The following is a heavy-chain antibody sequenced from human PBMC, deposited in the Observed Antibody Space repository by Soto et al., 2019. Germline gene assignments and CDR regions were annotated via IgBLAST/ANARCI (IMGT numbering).Heavy chain of an antibody. CDR1: GDSIIGIYH. CDR2: IYHTGTT. Sequence: SETLSLTCAVSGDSIIGIYHWAWIRQSPGRGLEWIASIYHTGTTYYTPSLESRLTISVDTSKNQFSLRLSSVTAADSAVYYCARGIAARSLRRGVYYYGMDVWGQGTTVTVSS. J-gene: IGHJ6*02. CDR3: ARGIAARSLRRGVYYYGMDV. V-gene: IGHV4-38-2*01. D-gene: IGHD6-6*01.